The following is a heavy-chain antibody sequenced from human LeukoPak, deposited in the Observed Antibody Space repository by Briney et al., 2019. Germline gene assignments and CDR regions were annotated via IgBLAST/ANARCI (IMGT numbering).Heavy chain of an antibody. V-gene: IGHV4-59*08. CDR2: IYYSGST. CDR1: GCSISSYY. CDR3: ARNGYYGRYVDC. D-gene: IGHD3-10*01. J-gene: IGHJ4*02. Sequence: PSETLFLTCTVPGCSISSYYWGSVRQPPGWGLECIGYIYYSGSTYYTPSLNSRVTISVDTSKNQFSLKLSSVTAADAAVYYCARNGYYGRYVDCWGQGTLVTVSS.